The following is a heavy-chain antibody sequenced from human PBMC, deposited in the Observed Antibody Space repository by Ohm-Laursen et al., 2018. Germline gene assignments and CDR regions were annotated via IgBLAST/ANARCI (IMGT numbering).Heavy chain of an antibody. V-gene: IGHV3-53*01. D-gene: IGHD4-17*01. CDR2: IYSGGST. Sequence: SLRLSCSASGFTFSGYSLNWVRQAPGKGLEWVSVIYSGGSTYYADSVKGRFTISRDNSKNTLYLQMNSLRAEDTAVYYCAREALTDYGDYESFDYWGQGTLVTVSS. CDR3: AREALTDYGDYESFDY. J-gene: IGHJ4*02. CDR1: GFTFSGYS.